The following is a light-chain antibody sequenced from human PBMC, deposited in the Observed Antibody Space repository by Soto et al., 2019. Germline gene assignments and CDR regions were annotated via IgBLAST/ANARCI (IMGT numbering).Light chain of an antibody. J-gene: IGLJ1*01. Sequence: QSVLTQPPSASGTPGQRVTISCSGSTSNIGTNTVNWFQHLPGSAPKLLIYTNDQRPSGVPDRFSGSRSGTSASLAISGLQPEDGADYYCATWDDSVYVFGTGTKVTVL. CDR3: ATWDDSVYV. CDR2: TND. V-gene: IGLV1-44*01. CDR1: TSNIGTNT.